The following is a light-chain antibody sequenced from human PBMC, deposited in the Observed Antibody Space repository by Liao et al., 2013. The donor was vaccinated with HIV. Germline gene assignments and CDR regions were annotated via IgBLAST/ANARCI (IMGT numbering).Light chain of an antibody. J-gene: IGLJ1*01. V-gene: IGLV3-1*01. Sequence: SYELTQPPSVSVSPGQTATITCSGHKLGDKYACWYQQKPGQSPVLVIYQDFKRPSAIPERFSGSNSGNTATLTISRVEAGDEADYYCQVWDSSSDHPYVFGTGTKVTVL. CDR3: QVWDSSSDHPYV. CDR2: QDF. CDR1: KLGDKY.